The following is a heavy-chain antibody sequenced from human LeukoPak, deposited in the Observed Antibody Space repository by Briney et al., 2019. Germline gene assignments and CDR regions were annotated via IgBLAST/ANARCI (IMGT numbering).Heavy chain of an antibody. J-gene: IGHJ4*02. CDR1: GDSNSSYY. Sequence: IPSETLSLTCTVSGDSNSSYYWSWVRQPAGKGLEWIGRIHPSGSTNYNPSLKSRVTLSVDTSKNQFSLKLSSVTAADTAVYYCARGPPPDFDYWGRGTLVTVSS. CDR2: IHPSGST. V-gene: IGHV4-4*07. CDR3: ARGPPPDFDY.